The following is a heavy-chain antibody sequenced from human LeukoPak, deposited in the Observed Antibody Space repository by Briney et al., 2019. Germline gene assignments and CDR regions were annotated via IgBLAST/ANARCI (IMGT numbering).Heavy chain of an antibody. D-gene: IGHD2-2*01. CDR3: ARRRYCSSTSCSGYFDY. V-gene: IGHV4-38-2*02. CDR2: IYHSGST. J-gene: IGHJ4*02. CDR1: GYSISSGYY. Sequence: SETLSLTCTVSGYSISSGYYWGWIRQPPGKGLEWIGSIYHSGSTYYNPSLKSRVTISVDTSKNQFSLKLSSVTAADTAVYYCARRRYCSSTSCSGYFDYWGQGTLVTVSS.